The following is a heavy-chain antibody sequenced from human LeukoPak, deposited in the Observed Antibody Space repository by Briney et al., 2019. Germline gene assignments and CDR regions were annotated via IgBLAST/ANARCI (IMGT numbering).Heavy chain of an antibody. J-gene: IGHJ4*02. D-gene: IGHD1-26*01. CDR2: MSSDGSIK. CDR1: GFTFISYD. V-gene: IGHV3-30-3*01. Sequence: GGSLRLSCAASGFTFISYDVHWVRQAPGKGLQWVAVMSSDGSIKIYTDSVKGRFTISRDNSKNTLYLEVNSLRVDDTAVYYCARDLVSGAPDYFDSWGQGTLVTVSS. CDR3: ARDLVSGAPDYFDS.